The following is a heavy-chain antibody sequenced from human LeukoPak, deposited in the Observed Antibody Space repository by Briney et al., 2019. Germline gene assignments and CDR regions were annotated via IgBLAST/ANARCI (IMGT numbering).Heavy chain of an antibody. V-gene: IGHV3-15*01. J-gene: IGHJ5*02. Sequence: GGSLRLSCAASGFTFSNAWMAWVRQVPGKGLERLGRIKSKTGGETADYAAPVRGRFFISRDDRKDTLYVEINSLKTEDTGIYYCTIVLRPYRGSGYRNWFDPWGRGTLVTVSS. CDR1: GFTFSNAW. CDR3: TIVLRPYRGSGYRNWFDP. D-gene: IGHD3-22*01. CDR2: IKSKTGGETA.